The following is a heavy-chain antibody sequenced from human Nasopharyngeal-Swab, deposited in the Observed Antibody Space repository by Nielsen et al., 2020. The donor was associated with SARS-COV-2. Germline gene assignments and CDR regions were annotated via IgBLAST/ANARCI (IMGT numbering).Heavy chain of an antibody. CDR1: GYTLTVLP. CDR2: VVPEDGEP. J-gene: IGHJ3*02. Sequence: ASVKVSCKVSGYTLTVLPIHWVRQAPGKGLEWMGTVVPEDGEPIYAQNFQGRVTMTEDTSTYTAYLELSSLRSEDTAVYYCASEGSGVFGVVIYAFDIWGPGTLATASS. CDR3: ASEGSGVFGVVIYAFDI. D-gene: IGHD3-3*01. V-gene: IGHV1-24*01.